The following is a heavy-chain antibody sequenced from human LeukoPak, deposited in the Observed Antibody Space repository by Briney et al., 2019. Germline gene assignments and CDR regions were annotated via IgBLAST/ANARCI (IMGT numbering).Heavy chain of an antibody. V-gene: IGHV1-69*04. CDR2: IIPILGIA. Sequence: ASVKVSCKASGGTFSSYAMSWVRQAPGQGLEWMGRIIPILGIANYAQKFQGRVTITADKSTSTAYMELSSLRSEDTAVYYCARVQSSSSSDYFDYWGQGTLVTVSS. D-gene: IGHD6-6*01. CDR1: GGTFSSYA. CDR3: ARVQSSSSSDYFDY. J-gene: IGHJ4*02.